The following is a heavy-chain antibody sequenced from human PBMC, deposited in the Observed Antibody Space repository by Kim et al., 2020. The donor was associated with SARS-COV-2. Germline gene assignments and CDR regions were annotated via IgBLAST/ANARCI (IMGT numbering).Heavy chain of an antibody. CDR1: GGSISSSSYY. V-gene: IGHV4-39*01. CDR3: ARGGSCFDY. Sequence: SETLSLTCTVSGGSISSSSYYWGWIRQPPGKGLEWIGSIYYSGSTYYNPSLKSRVTISVDTSKNQFSLKLSSVTAADTAVYYCARGGSCFDYWGQGTLVTVSS. D-gene: IGHD1-26*01. CDR2: IYYSGST. J-gene: IGHJ4*02.